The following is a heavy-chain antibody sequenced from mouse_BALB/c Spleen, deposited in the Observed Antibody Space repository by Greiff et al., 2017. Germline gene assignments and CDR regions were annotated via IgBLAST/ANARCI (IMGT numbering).Heavy chain of an antibody. J-gene: IGHJ3*01. D-gene: IGHD3-1*01. V-gene: IGHV5-9-4*01. CDR3: ARDLREFAY. CDR2: ISSGGSYT. Sequence: EVQLQESGGGLVKPGGSLKLSCAASGFTFSSYAMSWVRQSPEKRLEWVAEISSGGSYTYYPDTVTGRFTISRDNAKNTLYLEMSSLRSEDTAMYYCARDLREFAYWGQGTLVTVSA. CDR1: GFTFSSYA.